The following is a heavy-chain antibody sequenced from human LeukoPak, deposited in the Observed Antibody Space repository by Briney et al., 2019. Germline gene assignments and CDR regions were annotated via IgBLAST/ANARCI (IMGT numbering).Heavy chain of an antibody. CDR3: ARAKYDFWSGYYNRIGFPDY. D-gene: IGHD3-3*01. Sequence: GESLKISCKGSGYSFTSYWIGWVRQMPGKGLEWMGIIYPGDSDTRYGPSFQGQVTISADKSISTAYLQWSSLKASDTAMYYCARAKYDFWSGYYNRIGFPDYWGQGTLVTVSS. CDR2: IYPGDSDT. J-gene: IGHJ4*02. V-gene: IGHV5-51*01. CDR1: GYSFTSYW.